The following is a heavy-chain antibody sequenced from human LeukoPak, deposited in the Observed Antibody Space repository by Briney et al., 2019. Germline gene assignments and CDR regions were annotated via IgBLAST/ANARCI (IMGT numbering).Heavy chain of an antibody. Sequence: GASVKVSCKASAYTFSNFGISWVRQAPGQGLERMGIINPSGGSTSYAQKFQGRVTMTRDTFTSTVYMELSSLRSEDTAVYYCARAQYRVDAFDIWGQGTMVTVSS. D-gene: IGHD2-2*01. CDR2: INPSGGST. J-gene: IGHJ3*02. V-gene: IGHV1-46*01. CDR3: ARAQYRVDAFDI. CDR1: AYTFSNFG.